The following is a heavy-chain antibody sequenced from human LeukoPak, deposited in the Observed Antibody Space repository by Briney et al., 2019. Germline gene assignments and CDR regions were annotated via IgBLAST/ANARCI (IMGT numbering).Heavy chain of an antibody. CDR3: ARARSEFDY. D-gene: IGHD3-16*01. Sequence: GGSLRLSCAASGFTFSSYWMTWVRQAPGKGLEWVANIKGDGSESHYADSVKGRFTISRDNARNTLYLQMNSLRAEDTAVYYCARARSEFDYWGQGALVTVSS. V-gene: IGHV3-7*01. CDR2: IKGDGSES. J-gene: IGHJ4*02. CDR1: GFTFSSYW.